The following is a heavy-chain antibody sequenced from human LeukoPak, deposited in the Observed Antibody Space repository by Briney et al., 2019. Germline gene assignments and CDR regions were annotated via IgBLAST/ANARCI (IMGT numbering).Heavy chain of an antibody. D-gene: IGHD4-17*01. CDR1: GFTFSSHA. J-gene: IGHJ4*02. CDR3: ANEIRPNDY. Sequence: GGSLRLSCGASGFTFSSHALTWVRQAPGKGLEWVSAISISGDTTYYADAVKGRFTISGDNSKNTVYLQMNSLRAEDTAVYYCANEIRPNDYWGQGTLVTVSS. V-gene: IGHV3-23*01. CDR2: ISISGDTT.